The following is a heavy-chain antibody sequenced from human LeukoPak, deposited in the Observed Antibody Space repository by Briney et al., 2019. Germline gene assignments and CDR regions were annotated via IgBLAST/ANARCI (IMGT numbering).Heavy chain of an antibody. CDR2: ISAYNGNT. Sequence: ASVKVSCMASGYTFTSYGISWVRQAPGQGLEWMGWISAYNGNTNYAQKLQGRVTMTTDTSTSTAYMELRSLRSDDTAVYYCARTQFDWLSYYYGMDVWGQGTTVTVSS. J-gene: IGHJ6*02. CDR1: GYTFTSYG. V-gene: IGHV1-18*01. CDR3: ARTQFDWLSYYYGMDV. D-gene: IGHD3-9*01.